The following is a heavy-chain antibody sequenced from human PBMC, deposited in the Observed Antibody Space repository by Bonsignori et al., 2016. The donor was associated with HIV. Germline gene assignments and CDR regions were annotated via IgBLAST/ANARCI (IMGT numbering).Heavy chain of an antibody. V-gene: IGHV1-2*02. D-gene: IGHD1-26*01. Sequence: ASVKVSCKASGYTFIDYYMHWVRQAPGQGLEWMGWINPNSGDINYAQKFQGRVTMTRDTSISTAYMELSRLRSDDSAVYYCARSPDPPAWDDAFDIWGQGTMVTVSS. CDR2: INPNSGDI. CDR3: ARSPDPPAWDDAFDI. CDR1: GYTFIDYY. J-gene: IGHJ3*02.